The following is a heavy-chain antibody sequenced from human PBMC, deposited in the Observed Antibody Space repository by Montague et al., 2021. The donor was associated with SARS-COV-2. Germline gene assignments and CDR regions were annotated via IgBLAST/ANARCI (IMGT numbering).Heavy chain of an antibody. CDR2: IYYSGST. CDR1: GGSISSYH. V-gene: IGHV4-59*12. D-gene: IGHD5-24*01. J-gene: IGHJ5*02. Sequence: SETLSLTCTVSGGSISSYHWSWIRQPPGKGLEWIGYIYYSGSTNYNPSLKSRVTISVDTPKSQFSLKLISVTAADTAVYFCAREDRWNWFDPWGQGVLVTVSS. CDR3: AREDRWNWFDP.